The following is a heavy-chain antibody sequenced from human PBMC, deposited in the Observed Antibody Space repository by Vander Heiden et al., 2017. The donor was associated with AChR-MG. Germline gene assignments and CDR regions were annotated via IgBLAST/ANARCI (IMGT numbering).Heavy chain of an antibody. V-gene: IGHV3-23*01. CDR3: AKDGAYGSGSYYY. J-gene: IGHJ4*02. CDR1: GFTFSSFA. CDR2: ISGSGGST. Sequence: EVQLLESGGGLVQPGGYLRLFCSASGFTFSSFAVSWVRQAPGKGLEWVSAISGSGGSTYYADSVKGRFTISRDNSKNTLYLQMNSLRAEDTAVYYCAKDGAYGSGSYYYWGQGTLVTVSS. D-gene: IGHD3-10*01.